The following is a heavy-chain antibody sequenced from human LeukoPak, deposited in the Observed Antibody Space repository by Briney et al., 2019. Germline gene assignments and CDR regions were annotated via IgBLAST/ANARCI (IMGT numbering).Heavy chain of an antibody. V-gene: IGHV3-23*01. CDR1: GFTFSSYA. J-gene: IGHJ4*02. CDR3: AKGPPLGATAPLDY. CDR2: ISGSGGST. D-gene: IGHD1-26*01. Sequence: GGSLRLSCAASGFTFSSYAMSWVRLAPGKGLEWVSTISGSGGSTYYADSVKGRFTISRDNSKNTLYLQMNSLRAEDTAVYYCAKGPPLGATAPLDYWGQGTLVTVSS.